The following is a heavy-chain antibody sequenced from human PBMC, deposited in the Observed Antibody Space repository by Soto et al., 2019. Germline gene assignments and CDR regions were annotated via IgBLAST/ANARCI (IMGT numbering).Heavy chain of an antibody. CDR3: ARGWDYTDYYGDF. V-gene: IGHV1-18*01. CDR2: ISTYNGNT. Sequence: QVQFVQSGPEVKKSGASVKVSCKASGYGFMNYGISWVRQAPGQGLEWMGWISTYNGNTDYAQKFQDRVTMTADASINTAYMELRNLRSDDTAVYYCARGWDYTDYYGDFWGQGTLVTVSS. J-gene: IGHJ4*02. D-gene: IGHD4-17*01. CDR1: GYGFMNYG.